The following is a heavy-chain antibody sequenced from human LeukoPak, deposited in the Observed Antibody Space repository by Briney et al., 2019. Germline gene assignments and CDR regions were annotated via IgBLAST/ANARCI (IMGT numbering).Heavy chain of an antibody. D-gene: IGHD3-22*01. Sequence: SETLSLTCTVSGVSISSSYWSWIRQPPGKGLEWIGYIYHTGSTKYNTSLTSRVPTSVDASKNQLSLKLSSVTAADTAVYYCARHHYYYDSSGYYPHDFFDIWGQGTMVTVSS. V-gene: IGHV4-59*08. CDR1: GVSISSSY. J-gene: IGHJ3*02. CDR2: IYHTGST. CDR3: ARHHYYYDSSGYYPHDFFDI.